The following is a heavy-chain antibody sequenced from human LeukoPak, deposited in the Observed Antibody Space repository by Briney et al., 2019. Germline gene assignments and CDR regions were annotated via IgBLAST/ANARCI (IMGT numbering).Heavy chain of an antibody. J-gene: IGHJ4*02. CDR2: IYYSGST. CDR1: GASISSYY. V-gene: IGHV4-59*08. Sequence: SGTLSLTCTVSGASISSYYWSWIRQPPGKGLEWIGYIYYSGSTNYNPSLKSRVTISVDTSKNQFSLKLSSVTAADTAVYYCARVSFCSSTSCYGGDYWGQGTLVTVSS. CDR3: ARVSFCSSTSCYGGDY. D-gene: IGHD2-2*01.